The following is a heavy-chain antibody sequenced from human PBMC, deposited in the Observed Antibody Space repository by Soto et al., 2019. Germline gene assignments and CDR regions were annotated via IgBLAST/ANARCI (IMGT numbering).Heavy chain of an antibody. V-gene: IGHV1-18*01. J-gene: IGHJ5*02. CDR1: GYTFTTYG. CDR3: ARDVVAVRPGWFGP. CDR2: ISVYNGNT. Sequence: ASVKVSCKAYGYTFTTYGINWVRQAPGQGPEWMGWISVYNGNTNYAQKFQGRVTMTTDTSTSIAYMELRSLRSDDTAVYYCARDVVAVRPGWFGPWGQGTLVTVSS. D-gene: IGHD6-6*01.